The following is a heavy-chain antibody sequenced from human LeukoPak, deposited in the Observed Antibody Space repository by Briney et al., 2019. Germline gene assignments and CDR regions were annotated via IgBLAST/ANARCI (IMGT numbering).Heavy chain of an antibody. J-gene: IGHJ4*02. CDR3: ARRICGGDCHFDY. D-gene: IGHD2-21*02. CDR1: GYTFTGYY. CDR2: INPNSGGT. V-gene: IGHV1-2*02. Sequence: ASVKVSCKASGYTFTGYYIHWVRQAPGQGLEWMGWINPNSGGTNYALKFQGRVTVTSDTSISTAYMELSRLESDDTALYYCARRICGGDCHFDYWGQGTLVTVSS.